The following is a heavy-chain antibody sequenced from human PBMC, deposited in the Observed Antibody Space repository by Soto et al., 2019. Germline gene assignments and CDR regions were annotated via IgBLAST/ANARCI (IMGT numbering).Heavy chain of an antibody. J-gene: IGHJ4*02. V-gene: IGHV4-39*01. CDR1: GGSISSSSYY. Sequence: QLQLQESGPGLVKPSETLSLTCTVSGGSISSSSYYWGWIRQPPGKGLEWIGSIYYSGSTYYNPSLKRRVTISVDTCKNQFSLKLSSVTAADTAVYYCARHFPEGRLRYYFDYWGQGTLVTVSS. CDR3: ARHFPEGRLRYYFDY. CDR2: IYYSGST.